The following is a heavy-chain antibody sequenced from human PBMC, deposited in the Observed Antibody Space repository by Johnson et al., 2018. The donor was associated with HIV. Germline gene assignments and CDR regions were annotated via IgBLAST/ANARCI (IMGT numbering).Heavy chain of an antibody. CDR3: TTDRGYYDISGYSRPFDI. V-gene: IGHV3-15*05. D-gene: IGHD3-22*01. CDR2: IKSKTDGGTR. Sequence: VQLVESGGGLVQPGGSLRLSCAASGFTFSHAWMSWVRQAPGKGLQWVGRIKSKTDGGTRDYAAPVKGRFTISRDDSKNTLNLQMNSMKTEDTAVYYCTTDRGYYDISGYSRPFDIWGQGTMVIVSS. CDR1: GFTFSHAW. J-gene: IGHJ3*02.